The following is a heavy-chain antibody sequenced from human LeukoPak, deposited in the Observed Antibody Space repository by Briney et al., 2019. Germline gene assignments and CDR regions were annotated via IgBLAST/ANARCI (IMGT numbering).Heavy chain of an antibody. V-gene: IGHV4-59*08. D-gene: IGHD3-22*01. J-gene: IGHJ3*02. CDR1: GGSISSYY. CDR3: ARHAYYYDRSGSYEAFDI. CDR2: MYYSGST. Sequence: SETPSLTCTVSGGSISSYYWSWIRQPPGKGLEWIGSMYYSGSTNYKPSLKSRVTISVGTSKNQFSLKLSSVTAADTAVYYCARHAYYYDRSGSYEAFDIWGQGTMVTVSS.